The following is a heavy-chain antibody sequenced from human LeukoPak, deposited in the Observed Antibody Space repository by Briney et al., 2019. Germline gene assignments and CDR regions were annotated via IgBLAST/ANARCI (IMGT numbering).Heavy chain of an antibody. V-gene: IGHV3-7*01. CDR1: GFTFSSYW. CDR3: ARVGVTMVRGVMNYYYYYMDV. CDR2: IKQDGSEK. J-gene: IGHJ6*03. Sequence: GGSLRLSCAASGFTFSSYWMSWVRQAPGKGLEWVANIKQDGSEKYYVDSVKGRFTISRDNAKNSLYLQMNSLRAEDTAVYYCARVGVTMVRGVMNYYYYYMDVWGKGTTVTVSS. D-gene: IGHD3-10*01.